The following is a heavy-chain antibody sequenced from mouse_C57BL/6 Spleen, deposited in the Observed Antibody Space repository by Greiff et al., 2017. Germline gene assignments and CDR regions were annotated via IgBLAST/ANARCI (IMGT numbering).Heavy chain of an antibody. D-gene: IGHD1-1*01. CDR2: IDPENGDT. CDR3: TTWNYYGSRQYYFDY. Sequence: EVQLQQSGAELVRPGASVKLSCTASGFNIKDDYMHWVKQRPEQGLEWIGWIDPENGDTEYASKFQGKATITADTSSNTAYLQLSSLTSEDTAVYYCTTWNYYGSRQYYFDYWGQGTTLTVSS. V-gene: IGHV14-4*01. J-gene: IGHJ2*01. CDR1: GFNIKDDY.